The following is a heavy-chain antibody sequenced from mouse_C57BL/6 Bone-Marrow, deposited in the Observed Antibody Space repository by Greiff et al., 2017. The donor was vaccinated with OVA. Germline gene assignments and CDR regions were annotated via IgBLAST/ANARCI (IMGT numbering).Heavy chain of an antibody. V-gene: IGHV1-69*01. D-gene: IGHD1-1*01. CDR2: IDPSDSYT. CDR1: GYTFTSYW. J-gene: IGHJ2*01. CDR3: ARFGSSYYFDY. Sequence: QVQLQQSGAELVMPGASVKLSCKASGYTFTSYWMHWVKQRPGQGLEWIGEIDPSDSYTNYNQKFKGKSTLTVHKSSSTAYMQLSSLTSEDSAVYYCARFGSSYYFDYWGQGTTLTVSS.